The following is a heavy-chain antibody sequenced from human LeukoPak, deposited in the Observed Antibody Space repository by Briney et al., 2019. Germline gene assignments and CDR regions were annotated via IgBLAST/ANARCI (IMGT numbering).Heavy chain of an antibody. J-gene: IGHJ4*02. CDR3: ARAPSFDY. Sequence: GGSLRLSCAGCGFTFSRYALSWVRQAPGEGLEWVSTITGSGGSTYYADSVKGRFTISRDNSKNTLYLQMNSLRAEDTAVYYCARAPSFDYWGQGTLVTVSS. V-gene: IGHV3-23*01. CDR2: ITGSGGST. CDR1: GFTFSRYA.